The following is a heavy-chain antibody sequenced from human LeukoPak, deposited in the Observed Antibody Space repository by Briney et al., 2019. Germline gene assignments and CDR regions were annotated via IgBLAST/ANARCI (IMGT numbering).Heavy chain of an antibody. J-gene: IGHJ6*03. CDR2: IYTSGST. V-gene: IGHV4-4*07. D-gene: IGHD4-11*01. CDR3: ARDRDYSTYRYMDV. Sequence: PSETLSLTCTVSGGSVSSYYWSWIRQPAGKGLEWIGRIYTSGSTGYNPSLKSRVTMSVDTSKNQFSLKLSSVTAADTAVYYCARDRDYSTYRYMDVWGKGTTVTVSS. CDR1: GGSVSSYY.